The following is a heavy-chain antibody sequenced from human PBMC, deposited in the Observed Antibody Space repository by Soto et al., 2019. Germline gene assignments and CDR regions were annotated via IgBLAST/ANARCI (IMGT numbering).Heavy chain of an antibody. V-gene: IGHV1-58*01. Sequence: ASVKVSCKASGFTFTSSAVQWVRQARGQRLEWIGWIVVGSGNTNYAQKFQERVTITRDMSTSTAYMELSSLRSDDTAVYYCARDDGSYSGSRWFDPWGQGTLVTVSS. D-gene: IGHD1-26*01. CDR2: IVVGSGNT. CDR3: ARDDGSYSGSRWFDP. CDR1: GFTFTSSA. J-gene: IGHJ5*02.